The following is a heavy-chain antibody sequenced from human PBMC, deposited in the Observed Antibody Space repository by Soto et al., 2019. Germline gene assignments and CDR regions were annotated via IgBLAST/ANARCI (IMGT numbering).Heavy chain of an antibody. CDR1: GFTFSSYG. V-gene: IGHV3-33*01. D-gene: IGHD6-13*01. CDR3: ARDRGSSTWYHFDY. Sequence: QVQLVESGGGVVQPGRSLRLSCAASGFTFSSYGMHWVRQAPGKRLEWVAVIWYDGNNKYYADSVKGRFTISRDNSKNTRFLQMNSLRAEDTAMYYCARDRGSSTWYHFDYWGQGTLVTVSS. CDR2: IWYDGNNK. J-gene: IGHJ4*02.